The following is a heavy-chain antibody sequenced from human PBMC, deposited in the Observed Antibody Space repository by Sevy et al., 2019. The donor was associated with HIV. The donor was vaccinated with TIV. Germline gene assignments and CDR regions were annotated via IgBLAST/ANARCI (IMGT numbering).Heavy chain of an antibody. CDR3: TSGTSFTIYGCSSFDF. CDR1: GFTFSNAR. J-gene: IGHJ4*03. D-gene: IGHD3-10*01. V-gene: IGHV3-15*01. CDR2: IKSKSDGGAT. Sequence: GGSLRLSCAASGFTFSNARMTWVRQAPGKGLEWVGRIKSKSDGGATDYAAPVKGRFTISSDDSKNTLYLQMNRLNTEDAAVSYCTSGTSFTIYGCSSFDFWGQGTLVTVSS.